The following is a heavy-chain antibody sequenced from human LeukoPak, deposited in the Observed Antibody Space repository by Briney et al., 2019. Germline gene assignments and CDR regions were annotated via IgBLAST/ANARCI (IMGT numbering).Heavy chain of an antibody. CDR3: VATVAAHDAFDI. Sequence: SETLSLTCTVSGGSISSGGYYWSWIRQHPGKGLEWIGYIYYSGSTYYNPSLKSRVTISVDTSKNQFSLKLSSVTAEDTAVYYCVATVAAHDAFDIWGQGTMVTVSS. CDR1: GGSISSGGYY. CDR2: IYYSGST. V-gene: IGHV4-31*03. D-gene: IGHD6-19*01. J-gene: IGHJ3*02.